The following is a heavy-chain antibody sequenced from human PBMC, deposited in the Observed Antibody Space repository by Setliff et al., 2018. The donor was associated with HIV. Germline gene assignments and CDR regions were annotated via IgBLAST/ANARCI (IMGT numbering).Heavy chain of an antibody. Sequence: ASETLSLTRSVSGYSLSGASYWGWIRQSPEKGLEWIGSISLSGSTYYNPSLQSRVTISIDMSKNHFSLNLKSVTAADTAIYYCARGLTAPAAAGSWGQGMLVTVS. J-gene: IGHJ5*02. V-gene: IGHV4-38-2*02. D-gene: IGHD6-13*01. CDR1: GYSLSGASY. CDR3: ARGLTAPAAAGS. CDR2: ISLSGST.